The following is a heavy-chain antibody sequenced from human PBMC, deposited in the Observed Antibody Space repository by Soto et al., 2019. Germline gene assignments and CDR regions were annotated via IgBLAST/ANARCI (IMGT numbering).Heavy chain of an antibody. Sequence: GASVKVSCKASGYTFTSYDINWVRQATGQGLEWKEWMNHNSGNTGYAQKFQNRVTMTRNTSISTVYMELSSLRSEDTAVYYCARGHGGGYGSYYYYYMDVWGKGTTVTVSS. D-gene: IGHD3-16*01. CDR1: GYTFTSYD. V-gene: IGHV1-8*01. CDR3: ARGHGGGYGSYYYYYMDV. CDR2: MNHNSGNT. J-gene: IGHJ6*03.